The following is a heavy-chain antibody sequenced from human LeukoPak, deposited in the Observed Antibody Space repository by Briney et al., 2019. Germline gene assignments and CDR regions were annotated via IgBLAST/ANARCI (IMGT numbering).Heavy chain of an antibody. J-gene: IGHJ6*02. V-gene: IGHV3-23*01. CDR1: GFTFSNYA. D-gene: IGHD4-17*01. Sequence: HPGGSLRVSCAASGFTFSNYAMSWVRQAPGKGLEWVSSIRGNGARTDYADSVKGRFTISRDNSKNTLYLQMNSLRAEDTAVYYCAKHQQIYGDSLMDVWGQGTTVTVSS. CDR2: IRGNGART. CDR3: AKHQQIYGDSLMDV.